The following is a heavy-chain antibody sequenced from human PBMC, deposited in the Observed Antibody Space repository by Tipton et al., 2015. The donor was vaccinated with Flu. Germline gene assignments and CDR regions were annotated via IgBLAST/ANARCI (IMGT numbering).Heavy chain of an antibody. CDR1: GDSLSPYY. CDR3: ARPPSAGTLWYFDV. V-gene: IGHV4-59*08. Sequence: QLVQSGAEVKPSETLTLTCTVSGDSLSPYYWTWIRQPPGKGLEWIGFIDFSGSTNYNPSLWSRVSMSIDTSKNQFSLSLTSVTAADTAVYYCARPPSAGTLWYFDVWGRGTMVTVST. D-gene: IGHD1-1*01. CDR2: IDFSGST. J-gene: IGHJ2*01.